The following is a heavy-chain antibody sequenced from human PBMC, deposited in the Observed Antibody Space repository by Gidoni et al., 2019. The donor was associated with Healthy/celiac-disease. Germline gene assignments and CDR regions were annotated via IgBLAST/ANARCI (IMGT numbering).Heavy chain of an antibody. CDR3: ARDPRPRYFDWLFGWFDP. Sequence: QVQWVESGGGVGQPGRSLRLPCAASGFTFSSYAMHWVRQAPGKRLEWLAVISYDGSNKYYADSVKGRFTSSRDNSKNTLYLQMNSLRAEDTAVYYCARDPRPRYFDWLFGWFDPWGQGTLVTVSS. CDR2: ISYDGSNK. J-gene: IGHJ5*02. D-gene: IGHD3-9*01. CDR1: GFTFSSYA. V-gene: IGHV3-30-3*01.